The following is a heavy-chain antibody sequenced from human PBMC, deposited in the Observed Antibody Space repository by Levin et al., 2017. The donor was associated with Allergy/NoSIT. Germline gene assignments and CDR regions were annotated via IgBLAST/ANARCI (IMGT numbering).Heavy chain of an antibody. D-gene: IGHD1-1*01. J-gene: IGHJ4*02. CDR3: ARARKEGLGILILFDY. V-gene: IGHV3-48*02. CDR2: ISSSSGTI. CDR1: GFTFSTYG. Sequence: PGGSLRLSCAASGFTFSTYGVNWVRQAPGTGLEWVSYISSSSGTIYYADSVKGRFTISRDNAKNSLYLQMNSLRDEDSAVYYCARARKEGLGILILFDYWGQGTLVTVSS.